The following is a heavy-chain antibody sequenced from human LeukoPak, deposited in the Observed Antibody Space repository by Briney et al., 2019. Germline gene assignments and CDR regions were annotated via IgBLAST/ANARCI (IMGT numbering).Heavy chain of an antibody. CDR2: ISSSSSYI. CDR3: ASPIVVVPAAMKAYDY. CDR1: GFTFSTYS. V-gene: IGHV3-21*01. Sequence: GGSLRLSCAASGFTFSTYSMNWVRQAPGKGLEWVSSISSSSSYIYYADSVKGRFTISRDNAKNSLYLQMNSLRAEDTAVYYCASPIVVVPAAMKAYDYWGQGTLVTVSS. J-gene: IGHJ4*02. D-gene: IGHD2-2*01.